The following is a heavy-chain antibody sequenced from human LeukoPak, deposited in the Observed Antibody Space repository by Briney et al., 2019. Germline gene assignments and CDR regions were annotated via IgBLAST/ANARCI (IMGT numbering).Heavy chain of an antibody. CDR2: IKQDGSEK. V-gene: IGHV3-7*01. D-gene: IGHD3-3*01. CDR1: GFTFSSFW. J-gene: IGHJ4*02. Sequence: SGGSLRLSCAASGFTFSSFWMTWVPQAPGKGLEGVATIKQDGSEKYYVDSVKGRFTISRDNAKNSLYLNMNSLRAGDTAVYYCARDRNTDFWSGYYTNYFDDWGQGTLVSVSS. CDR3: ARDRNTDFWSGYYTNYFDD.